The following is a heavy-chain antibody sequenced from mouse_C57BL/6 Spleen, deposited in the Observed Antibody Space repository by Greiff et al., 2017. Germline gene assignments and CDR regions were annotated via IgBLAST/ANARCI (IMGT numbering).Heavy chain of an antibody. J-gene: IGHJ3*01. Sequence: EVQLQQSGPELVKPGASVKISCKASGYSFTGYYMNWVKQSPEKSLEWIGEINPSTGGTTYNQKFKAKATLTVDKSYSTAYMQLKSLTSENSAVYYCARSGAFTTGAWFAYWGQGTLVTVSA. D-gene: IGHD1-1*01. V-gene: IGHV1-42*01. CDR3: ARSGAFTTGAWFAY. CDR1: GYSFTGYY. CDR2: INPSTGGT.